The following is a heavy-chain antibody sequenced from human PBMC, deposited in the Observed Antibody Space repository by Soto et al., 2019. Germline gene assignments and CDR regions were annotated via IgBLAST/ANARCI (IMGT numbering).Heavy chain of an antibody. CDR1: GYTFTSYA. J-gene: IGHJ4*02. D-gene: IGHD5-12*01. CDR3: ARLDIVATIPNY. V-gene: IGHV1-3*01. Sequence: ASVKVSCKASGYTFTSYAMHWVRQAPGQRLEWMGWINAGNGNTKYSQKFQGRVTITRDTSTSTAYMELSSLRSEDTAVYYCARLDIVATIPNYWGQGTLVTVSS. CDR2: INAGNGNT.